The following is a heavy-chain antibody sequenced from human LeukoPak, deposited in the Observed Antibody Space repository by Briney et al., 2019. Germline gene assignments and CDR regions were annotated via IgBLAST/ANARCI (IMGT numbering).Heavy chain of an antibody. V-gene: IGHV3-30*02. J-gene: IGHJ4*02. Sequence: PGGSLRLSCTASGFTFSNYGMHWVRQAPGKGLEWVAFIRYDGSEKYYADSVKGRITISRDNAKNSLYLQMNSLRAEDTAVYYCARGTMFPYYFDYWGQGTLVTVSS. CDR3: ARGTMFPYYFDY. CDR2: IRYDGSEK. D-gene: IGHD3-10*02. CDR1: GFTFSNYG.